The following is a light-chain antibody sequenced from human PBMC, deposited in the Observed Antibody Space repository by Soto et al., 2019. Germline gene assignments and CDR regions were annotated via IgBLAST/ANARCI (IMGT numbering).Light chain of an antibody. CDR2: DAS. J-gene: IGKJ1*01. Sequence: QMTHDHSTLSGSVGDRLTISCRASQSISSWLAWYQKKPGKAPKLLIYDASNLESGVPSRFTCSGSGTEFTLTISSLQPDNFASDYCQQYNSYSFGQGTKVDIK. CDR1: QSISSW. CDR3: QQYNSYS. V-gene: IGKV1-5*01.